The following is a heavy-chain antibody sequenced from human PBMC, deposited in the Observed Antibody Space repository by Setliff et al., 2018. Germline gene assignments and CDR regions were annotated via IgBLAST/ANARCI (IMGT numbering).Heavy chain of an antibody. V-gene: IGHV4-34*01. CDR1: GGPFNGYY. Sequence: SETLSLTCGVYGGPFNGYYWSWIRQPPGKGLEWIGEINHSGSTNYNPSLKSRVTISVDTSKNQFSLKLSSVTAADTAVYYCARGHGSSWYDRPHFDYWGQGTLVTVSS. CDR3: ARGHGSSWYDRPHFDY. J-gene: IGHJ4*02. CDR2: INHSGST. D-gene: IGHD6-13*01.